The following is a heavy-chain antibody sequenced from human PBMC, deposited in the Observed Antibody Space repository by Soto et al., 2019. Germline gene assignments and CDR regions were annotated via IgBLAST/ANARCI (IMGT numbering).Heavy chain of an antibody. D-gene: IGHD2-15*01. CDR1: GGTFSSYA. CDR3: ARGCSGGSCYPYYYYGMDV. V-gene: IGHV1-69*13. J-gene: IGHJ6*02. CDR2: IIPIFGTA. Sequence: GASVKVSCKASGGTFSSYAISWVRQAPGQGLEWMGGIIPIFGTANYAQKFQGRVTITADESTSTAYMELSSLRSEDTAVYYCARGCSGGSCYPYYYYGMDVWGQGTTVTVSS.